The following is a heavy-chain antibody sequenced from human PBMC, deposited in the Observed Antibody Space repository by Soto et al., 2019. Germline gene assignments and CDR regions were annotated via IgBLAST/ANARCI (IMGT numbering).Heavy chain of an antibody. CDR2: INYSGRT. V-gene: IGHV4-39*01. CDR3: ASLSGGRSVHFDP. J-gene: IGHJ5*02. Sequence: SETLSLTCSVSATSIRSSNYYWGWVRQPPGKGLEWIGSINYSGRTYQNPSLKSRATISIDTSENQFSLKLTSVTAADTAMYFCASLSGGRSVHFDPWGQGIPVTVSS. CDR1: ATSIRSSNYY. D-gene: IGHD2-8*02.